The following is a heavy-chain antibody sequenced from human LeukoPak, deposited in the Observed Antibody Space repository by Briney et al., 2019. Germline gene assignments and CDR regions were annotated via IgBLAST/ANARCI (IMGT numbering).Heavy chain of an antibody. CDR3: ARITVPGTGSFDY. Sequence: GGSLRLSCAASGFTFSRYSMNWVRQAPGKGLEWVSYISRSGSTIYYADSVKGRFTISRDNAKNSLFLQMNSLRAADTGVYYCARITVPGTGSFDYWGQGTLVTVSS. V-gene: IGHV3-48*04. J-gene: IGHJ4*02. D-gene: IGHD6-19*01. CDR2: ISRSGSTI. CDR1: GFTFSRYS.